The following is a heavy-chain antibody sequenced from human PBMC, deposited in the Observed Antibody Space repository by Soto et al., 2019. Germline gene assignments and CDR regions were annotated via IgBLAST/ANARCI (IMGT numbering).Heavy chain of an antibody. J-gene: IGHJ4*02. V-gene: IGHV1-8*01. CDR3: ARGNRGEYGSYYYDY. CDR1: GYTFTSYD. Sequence: ASVKVSCKASGYTFTSYDINWVRQATGQGLEWMGWMNPNSGNTGYAQKLQGRVTMTTDTSTSTAYMELRSLRSDDTAVYYCARGNRGEYGSYYYDYWGQGTLVTVSS. D-gene: IGHD1-26*01. CDR2: MNPNSGNT.